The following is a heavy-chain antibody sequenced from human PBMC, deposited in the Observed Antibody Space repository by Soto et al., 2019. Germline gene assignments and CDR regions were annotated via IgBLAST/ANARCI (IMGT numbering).Heavy chain of an antibody. CDR3: ATTPTHSSPSPY. CDR2: INPNSGGT. D-gene: IGHD6-6*01. V-gene: IGHV1-2*02. CDR1: GYTFTGYY. Sequence: ASVKVSCKASGYTFTGYYMHWVRQAPGQGLEWMGWINPNSGGTNYAQKFQGRVAMTRDTSISTAYMELSRLRSDDTAVYYCATTPTHSSPSPYWGQGPLVTVSS. J-gene: IGHJ4*02.